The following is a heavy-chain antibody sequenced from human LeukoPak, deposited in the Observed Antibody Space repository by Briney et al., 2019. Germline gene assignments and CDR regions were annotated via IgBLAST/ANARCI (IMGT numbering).Heavy chain of an antibody. CDR3: ARRYSSGWYYFDY. V-gene: IGHV3-33*01. D-gene: IGHD6-19*01. J-gene: IGHJ4*02. CDR1: GFTFSSYA. CDR2: IWYDGSNK. Sequence: GGSLRLSCAASGFTFSSYAMHWVRQVPGKGLEWVAVIWYDGSNKYYADSVKGRFTISRDNSKNTLYLQMNSLRAEDTAVYYCARRYSSGWYYFDYWGQGTLVTVSS.